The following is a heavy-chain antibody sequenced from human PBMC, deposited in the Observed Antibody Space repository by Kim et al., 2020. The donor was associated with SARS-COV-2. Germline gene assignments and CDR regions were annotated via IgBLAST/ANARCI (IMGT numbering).Heavy chain of an antibody. J-gene: IGHJ3*02. V-gene: IGHV3-7*03. CDR1: GFTFSSYW. CDR2: IKQDGSEK. Sequence: GGSLRLSCAASGFTFSSYWMSWVRQAPGKGLEWVANIKQDGSEKYYVDSVKGRFTISRDNAKNSLYLQMNSLRAEDTAVYYCARVSDSSGYYLDAFDIWGQGTMVTVSS. CDR3: ARVSDSSGYYLDAFDI. D-gene: IGHD3-22*01.